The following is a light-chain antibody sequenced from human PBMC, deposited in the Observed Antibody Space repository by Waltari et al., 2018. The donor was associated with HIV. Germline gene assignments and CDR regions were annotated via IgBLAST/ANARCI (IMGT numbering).Light chain of an antibody. CDR2: LGS. CDR1: QSLLHSNGYNY. CDR3: MQALQTPT. J-gene: IGKJ4*01. Sequence: DIVMTQSQLSLPVTPGEPASIAGRSSQSLLHSNGYNYLDWYLQKPGQSPQLLIYLGSNRASGVPDRFSGSGSGTDFTLKISRVEAEDVGVYYCMQALQTPTFGGGTKVEIK. V-gene: IGKV2-28*01.